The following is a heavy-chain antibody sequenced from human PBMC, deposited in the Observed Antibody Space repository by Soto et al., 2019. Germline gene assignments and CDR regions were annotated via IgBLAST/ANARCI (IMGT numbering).Heavy chain of an antibody. CDR2: VSRAGTYT. CDR1: GFTFSSYA. D-gene: IGHD3-16*01. J-gene: IGHJ5*02. CDR3: VKYTVTEDLGES. Sequence: EGQLLESGGDVVRPGGSLRLSCAASGFTFSSYAMGWVRQAPWKGLEWVAGVSRAGTYTFYADYVRGRFSISRDNSRDTVDLYMNALRGDDTAVYFCVKYTVTEDLGESWGQGTLVSVSS. V-gene: IGHV3-23*01.